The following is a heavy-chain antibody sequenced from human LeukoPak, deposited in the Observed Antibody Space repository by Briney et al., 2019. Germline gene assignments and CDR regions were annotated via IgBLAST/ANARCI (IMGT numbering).Heavy chain of an antibody. CDR1: GFTFSSYG. CDR2: IWYDGSNK. V-gene: IGHV3-33*06. D-gene: IGHD3/OR15-3a*01. J-gene: IGHJ3*01. CDR3: AKDLVSGGLGN. Sequence: GRSLRLSCAASGFTFSSYGMHWVRQAPGKGLEWVAVIWYDGSNKYYADSVKGGFTIFRDNSKNTLYLQMNTLRAEDPAVYYCAKDLVSGGLGNWGQGSMATVSA.